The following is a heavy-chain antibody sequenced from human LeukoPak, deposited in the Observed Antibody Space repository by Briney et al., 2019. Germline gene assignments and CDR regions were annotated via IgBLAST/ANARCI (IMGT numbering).Heavy chain of an antibody. CDR1: GGSISNYY. CDR3: ARGRRGYSYGYDY. CDR2: IYYSGST. V-gene: IGHV4-59*12. D-gene: IGHD5-18*01. Sequence: PSETLSLTCTVSGGSISNYYWSWVRQPPGKGLEWIGYIYYSGSTNYNPSLKSRVTMSVDTSKNLFALKLSSVTAADTAVYYCARGRRGYSYGYDYWGQGTLVTVSS. J-gene: IGHJ4*02.